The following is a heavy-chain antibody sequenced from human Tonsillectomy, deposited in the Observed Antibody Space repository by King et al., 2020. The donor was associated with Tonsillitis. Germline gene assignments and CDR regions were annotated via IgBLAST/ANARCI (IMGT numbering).Heavy chain of an antibody. J-gene: IGHJ3*02. D-gene: IGHD3-9*01. CDR2: ISGSGGST. Sequence: VQLLESGGGLVQPGGSLRLSCAASGFTFSSYAMSWVRQAPGKGLEWVSAISGSGGSTYYADSVKGRFTISRDNSKNTLYLQMNSLRDEDTDVYYCAKDAYYDILTVGDAFDIWGQGTMVTVSS. CDR3: AKDAYYDILTVGDAFDI. V-gene: IGHV3-23*01. CDR1: GFTFSSYA.